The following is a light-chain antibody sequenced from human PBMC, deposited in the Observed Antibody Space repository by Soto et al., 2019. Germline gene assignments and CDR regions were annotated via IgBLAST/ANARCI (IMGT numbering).Light chain of an antibody. CDR3: QQSYSTLALT. CDR2: DAS. V-gene: IGKV3-11*01. J-gene: IGKJ4*01. CDR1: QSVGTH. Sequence: EIVLTQSPATLSLSPGERATLSCRASQSVGTHLAWYQKKPGQGPRLLIYDASTRATGIPARFSGSGSGTDFTLTISSLQPEDFATYYCQQSYSTLALTFGGGTKVEIK.